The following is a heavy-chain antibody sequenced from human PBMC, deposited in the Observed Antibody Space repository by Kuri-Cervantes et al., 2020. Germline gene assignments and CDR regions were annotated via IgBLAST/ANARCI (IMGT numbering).Heavy chain of an antibody. CDR1: GYTFTNYG. D-gene: IGHD1-26*01. J-gene: IGHJ4*02. CDR2: ISVYNGDT. Sequence: ASVKVSCKASGYTFTNYGISWVRQAPGQGLEWMGWISVYNGDTNYAQKFQGRVTMTTDTSTSTAYMALRSLRTDDTAVYYCARDRIVGATGFDYWGQGTLVTVSS. CDR3: ARDRIVGATGFDY. V-gene: IGHV1-18*01.